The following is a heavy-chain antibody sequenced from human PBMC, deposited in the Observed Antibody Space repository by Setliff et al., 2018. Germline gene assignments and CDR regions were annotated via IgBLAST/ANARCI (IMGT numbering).Heavy chain of an antibody. V-gene: IGHV3-23*01. Sequence: GGSLRLSCAASGFTFSSYALTWVRQAPGKGLEWVSSITGSGGGTDYAGSVKGRFTISRDNSKNTLYLQMNSLRAEDSALYYCSRDPNGDYVGAFDSWGQGTMVTVSS. CDR1: GFTFSSYA. J-gene: IGHJ3*02. D-gene: IGHD3-16*01. CDR2: ITGSGGGT. CDR3: SRDPNGDYVGAFDS.